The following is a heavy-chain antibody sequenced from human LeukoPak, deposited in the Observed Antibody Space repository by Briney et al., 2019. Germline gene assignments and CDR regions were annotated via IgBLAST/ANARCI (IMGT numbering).Heavy chain of an antibody. CDR1: GGSISRYY. J-gene: IGHJ4*02. D-gene: IGHD3-22*01. CDR2: IFYSGSA. Sequence: SETLSHTCTVSGGSISRYYWSWIRQPPGKGLEWIGYIFYSGSANYNPSLKSRVTISVDTSKNQFSLKLSSVTAADTAVYYCARGPYYYDSSGYSSLDYWGQGTLVTVSS. CDR3: ARGPYYYDSSGYSSLDY. V-gene: IGHV4-59*01.